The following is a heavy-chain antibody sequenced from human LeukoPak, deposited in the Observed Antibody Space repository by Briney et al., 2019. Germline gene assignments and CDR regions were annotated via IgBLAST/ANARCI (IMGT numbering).Heavy chain of an antibody. CDR1: GFTFSSYG. D-gene: IGHD1-26*01. V-gene: IGHV3-30*03. Sequence: GGSLRLSCAASGFTFSSYGMHWVRQAPGKGLEWVAVISYDGSNKYYAESVKGRFTISRDNSKNTLYLQMNSLRAEDTAVYYCARGDGGSYQGRFDYWGQGTLVTVSS. CDR2: ISYDGSNK. J-gene: IGHJ4*02. CDR3: ARGDGGSYQGRFDY.